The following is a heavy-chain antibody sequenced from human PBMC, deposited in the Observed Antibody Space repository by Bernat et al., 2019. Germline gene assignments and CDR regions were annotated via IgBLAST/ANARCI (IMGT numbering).Heavy chain of an antibody. CDR2: ISYDGSSK. CDR1: GFTFSSYG. CDR3: AKEGAAAAGFYYGMDV. D-gene: IGHD6-13*01. Sequence: QVQLVESGGGVVQPGRSLRLSCAASGFTFSSYGMHWVRQAPGKGLEWVAVISYDGSSKYYADSVKGRFTISRDNSKNTLYLQMNSLRAEDTAVYYCAKEGAAAAGFYYGMDVWGQGTTVTVSS. J-gene: IGHJ6*02. V-gene: IGHV3-30*18.